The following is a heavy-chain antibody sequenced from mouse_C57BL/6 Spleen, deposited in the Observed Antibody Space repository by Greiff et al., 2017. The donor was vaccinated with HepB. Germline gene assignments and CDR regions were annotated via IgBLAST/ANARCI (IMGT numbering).Heavy chain of an antibody. Sequence: LVESGPELVKPGASVKISCKASGYSFTDYNMNWVKQSNGKSLEWIGVINPNYGTTSYNQKFKGKATLTVDQSSSTAYMQLNSLTSEDSAVYYCARGGIITTVVAIDYWGQGTTLTVSS. J-gene: IGHJ2*01. CDR3: ARGGIITTVVAIDY. CDR1: GYSFTDYN. V-gene: IGHV1-39*01. CDR2: INPNYGTT. D-gene: IGHD1-1*01.